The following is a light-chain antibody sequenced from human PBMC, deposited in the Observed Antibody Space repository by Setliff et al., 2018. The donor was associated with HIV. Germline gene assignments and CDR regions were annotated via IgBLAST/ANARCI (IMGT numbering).Light chain of an antibody. CDR3: CSYVGSYTYI. Sequence: QSALAQPPPVSGAPGQRVTISCTGSSSNIGAGYDVHWYQHLPGTAPKLLIYGNNNRPSGVPDRFSGSKSGTSASLTISGLQAEDEADYYCCSYVGSYTYIFGTGTKV. V-gene: IGLV1-40*01. CDR2: GNN. J-gene: IGLJ1*01. CDR1: SSNIGAGYD.